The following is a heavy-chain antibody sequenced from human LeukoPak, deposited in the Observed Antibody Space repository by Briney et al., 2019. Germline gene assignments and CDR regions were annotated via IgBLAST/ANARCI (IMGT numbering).Heavy chain of an antibody. D-gene: IGHD1-26*01. CDR1: GYSFTTYA. V-gene: IGHV7-4-1*02. J-gene: IGHJ4*02. CDR3: ARRRDLYSGSYYPFDY. Sequence: ASVKVSCKASGYSFTTYAMNWLRQAPGQGLEWMGWINPNTGNPTYAPGFTGRFVFSLDTSVSTAYLQWSSLKASDTAMYYCARRRDLYSGSYYPFDYWGQGTLVTVSS. CDR2: INPNTGNP.